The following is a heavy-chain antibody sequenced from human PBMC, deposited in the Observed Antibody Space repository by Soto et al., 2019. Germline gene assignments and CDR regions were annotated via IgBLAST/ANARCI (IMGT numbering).Heavy chain of an antibody. V-gene: IGHV1-3*01. J-gene: IGHJ4*02. Sequence: QVQLVQSGAEVKKPGASVKVSCKASGYTFTSYAMHWVRQAPGQRLEWMGWINAANGNTKYSQKFPGRVTITRDTSASTAYMALSCLRSEDTAVYSCAISATVPAAIAYWGQGTLVTVSS. CDR2: INAANGNT. CDR3: AISATVPAAIAY. D-gene: IGHD2-2*02. CDR1: GYTFTSYA.